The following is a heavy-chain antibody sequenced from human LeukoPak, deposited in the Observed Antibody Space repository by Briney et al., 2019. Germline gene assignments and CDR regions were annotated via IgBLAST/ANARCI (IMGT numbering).Heavy chain of an antibody. D-gene: IGHD2-8*01. CDR1: GYSFSNYN. J-gene: IGHJ6*03. Sequence: GESLKISCKASGYSFSNYNIAWVRQMPGKGLEWMGIIYPGDSETTYSPSFQGQVTISADKSISTAYLQWSSLKASDTAMYYCARLAYCSNDVCYSNYYYSMDVWGKGTTVTVSS. CDR2: IYPGDSET. CDR3: ARLAYCSNDVCYSNYYYSMDV. V-gene: IGHV5-51*01.